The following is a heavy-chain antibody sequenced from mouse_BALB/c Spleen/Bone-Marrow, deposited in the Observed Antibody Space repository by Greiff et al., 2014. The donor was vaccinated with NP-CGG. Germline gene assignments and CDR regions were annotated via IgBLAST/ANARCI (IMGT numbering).Heavy chain of an antibody. J-gene: IGHJ4*01. CDR2: INPYNGGT. V-gene: IGHV1-19*01. CDR1: DYSFTDYT. CDR3: ARRDGNFYYAMDY. Sequence: VQLQQSGPELVKPGASMKISCKASDYSFTDYTMNWVKQSHGKNLEWIGLINPYNGGTSYNQKFKGKATLTVDKSSSTAYVELLSLTSEDSAVYYCARRDGNFYYAMDYWGQGTSVTVPS. D-gene: IGHD2-3*01.